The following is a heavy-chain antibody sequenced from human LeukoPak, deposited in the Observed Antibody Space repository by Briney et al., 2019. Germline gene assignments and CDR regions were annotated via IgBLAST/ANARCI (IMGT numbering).Heavy chain of an antibody. Sequence: NPSETLSLTCTVSGGSISSSSYYWGWIRQPPGKGLEXIGSIYYSGSTYYNPSLKSRIIISVDTSKNQFSLKLRSVTAADTAIYYCARRVVSITPYFDYWGQGTLVTVSS. CDR2: IYYSGST. V-gene: IGHV4-39*01. J-gene: IGHJ4*02. CDR3: ARRVVSITPYFDY. CDR1: GGSISSSSYY. D-gene: IGHD5/OR15-5a*01.